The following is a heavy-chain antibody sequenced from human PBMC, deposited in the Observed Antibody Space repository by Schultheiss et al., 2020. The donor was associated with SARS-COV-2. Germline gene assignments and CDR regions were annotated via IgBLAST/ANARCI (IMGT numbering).Heavy chain of an antibody. D-gene: IGHD1/OR15-1a*01. V-gene: IGHV4-61*08. Sequence: SETLSLTCTVSGGSISSGDYYWSWIRQPPGKGLEWMGCVYDRGTTNYNSSLKSRVTISLDTSKNQFSLKVNSVTAADTAVYYCARDRPNSWFDPWGQGTLVTVSS. J-gene: IGHJ5*02. CDR2: VYDRGTT. CDR1: GGSISSGDYY. CDR3: ARDRPNSWFDP.